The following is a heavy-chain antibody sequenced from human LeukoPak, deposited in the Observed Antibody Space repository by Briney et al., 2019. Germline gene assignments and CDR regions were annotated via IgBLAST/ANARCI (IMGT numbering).Heavy chain of an antibody. Sequence: GGSLRLSCAASGFTFSSYWMHWVRQAPGKGLVWVSRINSDGSSTTYADSVKGRFTISRDNAKNMVYLQINSLRAEDTAVYYCARGLRGLYGMDVWGQGTTVTVSS. J-gene: IGHJ6*02. CDR3: ARGLRGLYGMDV. CDR2: INSDGSST. CDR1: GFTFSSYW. V-gene: IGHV3-74*01. D-gene: IGHD2-21*01.